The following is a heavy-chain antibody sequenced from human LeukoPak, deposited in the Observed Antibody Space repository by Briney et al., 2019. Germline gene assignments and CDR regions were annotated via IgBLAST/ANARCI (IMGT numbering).Heavy chain of an antibody. CDR3: AKWAVEFQSFG. CDR1: GFTFRSHA. CDR2: IYENGGTT. D-gene: IGHD2-2*01. V-gene: IGHV3-23*01. Sequence: GGSLRLSCVGSGFTFRSHAMSWVRQAPEKGLEFVSGIYENGGTTYYADSVKGRFSISRDNSKNTLYLQMDSLRAEDTAVYYCAKWAVEFQSFGWGQGTLVTVSS. J-gene: IGHJ4*02.